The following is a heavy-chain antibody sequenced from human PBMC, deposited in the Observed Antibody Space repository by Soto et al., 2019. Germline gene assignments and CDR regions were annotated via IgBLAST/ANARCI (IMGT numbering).Heavy chain of an antibody. J-gene: IGHJ4*02. D-gene: IGHD3-3*02. CDR1: GYSLTELS. CDR3: AAERTHFWSGYNMDY. CDR2: FDPEDGET. Sequence: ASVKVSCKVSGYSLTELSIHWVRQAPGKGLEWMGSFDPEDGETIYAQNFQGRVTMTEDTSTDTSYMEVSSLRFDDTAVYYCAAERTHFWSGYNMDYWGQGTQVTVSS. V-gene: IGHV1-24*01.